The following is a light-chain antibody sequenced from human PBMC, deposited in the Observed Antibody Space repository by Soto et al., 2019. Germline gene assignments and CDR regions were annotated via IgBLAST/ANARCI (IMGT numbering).Light chain of an antibody. CDR2: AAS. CDR1: QSVNSN. CDR3: QQSYSTPPT. Sequence: EIVMTQSPATLSVSPGERATLSCRASQSVNSNLAWYQQKPGQAPRLLIYAASTRATGIPARFSGSVSGTDFTLTISSLQSEDFATYYCQQSYSTPPTFGQGTKVDIK. V-gene: IGKV3-15*01. J-gene: IGKJ1*01.